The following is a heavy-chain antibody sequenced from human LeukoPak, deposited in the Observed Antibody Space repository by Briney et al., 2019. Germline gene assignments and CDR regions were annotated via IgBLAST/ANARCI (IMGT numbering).Heavy chain of an antibody. J-gene: IGHJ4*02. D-gene: IGHD3-22*01. CDR2: IYYSGST. CDR1: GGSISSYY. V-gene: IGHV4-59*01. Sequence: PSETLSLTCTVSGGSISSYYWSWIRQPPGKGLEWIGYIYYSGSTNYNPSLKSRVTISVDTSKNQFSLKLSSVTAAGTAVYYCARVKWGASLYYYDSSGYYYYFDYWGQGTLVTVSS. CDR3: ARVKWGASLYYYDSSGYYYYFDY.